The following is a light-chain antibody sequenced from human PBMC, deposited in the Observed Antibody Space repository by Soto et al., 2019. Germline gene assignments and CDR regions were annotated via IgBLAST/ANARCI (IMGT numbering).Light chain of an antibody. CDR1: ALPKQY. CDR3: QSAHSSGTYVV. Sequence: SYELTQPPSMSVSPGQTARITCSGDALPKQYAYWYQKKPGQAPVLVIYKDSERPSGIPERFSGSSSGTTVTLTISGVQAEDEADYYCQSAHSSGTYVVFGGGTKLTVL. CDR2: KDS. V-gene: IGLV3-25*03. J-gene: IGLJ2*01.